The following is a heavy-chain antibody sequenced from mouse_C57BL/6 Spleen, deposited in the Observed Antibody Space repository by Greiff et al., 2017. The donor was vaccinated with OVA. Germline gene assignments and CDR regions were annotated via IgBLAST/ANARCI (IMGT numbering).Heavy chain of an antibody. D-gene: IGHD2-1*01. Sequence: VQLQQSGPELVQPGASVKISCQASGYAFSSSWMNWVKQRPGKGLEWIGRIYPGDGDTNYNGKFKGKATLTADKSSSTAYMQRSSLTSEDSAVYFCADDYGNDYAMDYWGQGTSVTVSS. CDR3: ADDYGNDYAMDY. V-gene: IGHV1-82*01. CDR1: GYAFSSSW. J-gene: IGHJ4*01. CDR2: IYPGDGDT.